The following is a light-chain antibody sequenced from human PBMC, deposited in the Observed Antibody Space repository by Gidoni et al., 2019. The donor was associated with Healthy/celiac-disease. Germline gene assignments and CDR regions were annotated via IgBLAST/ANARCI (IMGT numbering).Light chain of an antibody. Sequence: DIQMTQSPSTLSASVGDRVTITCRASQSISSWLAWYQQKPGKAPKLLIYKASSLESGVPSRFSGSGSGTEFTLTISSLQPDDFATYYRQQYNSYPHTFGGGTKVEIK. V-gene: IGKV1-5*03. CDR1: QSISSW. CDR3: QQYNSYPHT. J-gene: IGKJ4*01. CDR2: KAS.